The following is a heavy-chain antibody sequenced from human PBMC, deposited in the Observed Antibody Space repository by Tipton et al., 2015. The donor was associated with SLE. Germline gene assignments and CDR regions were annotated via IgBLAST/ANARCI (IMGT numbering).Heavy chain of an antibody. J-gene: IGHJ1*01. CDR1: GGSISSNY. CDR3: ARSGYGRGSFFHH. D-gene: IGHD5-12*01. CDR2: ISDGGGT. V-gene: IGHV4-59*08. Sequence: LRLSCSVSGGSISSNYWIWIRQPPGKGLEWIGYISDGGGTNYNPSLKSRVTISVHTSKNQFSLKLNSVTAADTAMYYCARSGYGRGSFFHHWGQGTRVTVSS.